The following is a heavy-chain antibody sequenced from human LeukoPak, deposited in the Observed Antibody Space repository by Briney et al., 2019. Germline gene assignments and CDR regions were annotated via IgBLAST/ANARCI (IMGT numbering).Heavy chain of an antibody. CDR2: ISSSSSTI. V-gene: IGHV3-48*01. Sequence: PGGSLRLSCAASGFTFSSYSMNSVRQALGKGLEWVSYISSSSSTIHYADSVKGRFTISRDNAKNSLYLQMNSLRAEDTAVYYCASGRGAADAFDIWGQGTMVTVSS. J-gene: IGHJ3*02. CDR1: GFTFSSYS. CDR3: ASGRGAADAFDI. D-gene: IGHD1-26*01.